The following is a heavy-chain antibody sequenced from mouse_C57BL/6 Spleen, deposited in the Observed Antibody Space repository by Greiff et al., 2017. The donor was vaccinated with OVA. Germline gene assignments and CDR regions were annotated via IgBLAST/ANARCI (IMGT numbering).Heavy chain of an antibody. CDR3: AREGIYDGYHYFDY. CDR1: GYAFSSSW. CDR2: IYPGDGDT. Sequence: VQLQQSGPELVKPGASVKISCKASGYAFSSSWMNWVKQRPGKGLEWIGRIYPGDGDTNYNGKFKGKATLTADKSSSTAYMQLSSLTSEDSAVYFCAREGIYDGYHYFDYWGQGTTLTVSS. J-gene: IGHJ2*01. V-gene: IGHV1-82*01. D-gene: IGHD2-3*01.